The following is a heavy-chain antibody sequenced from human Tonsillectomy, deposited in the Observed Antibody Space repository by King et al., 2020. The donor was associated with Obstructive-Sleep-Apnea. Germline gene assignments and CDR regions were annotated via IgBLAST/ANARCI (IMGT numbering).Heavy chain of an antibody. CDR2: IKQNGSEK. V-gene: IGHV3-7*03. CDR1: GFTFSSYW. D-gene: IGHD3-3*01. CDR3: ARAESITICGVVSLGAFDI. J-gene: IGHJ3*02. Sequence: GQLVQSGGGLVQPGGSLRLSCAASGFTFSSYWMGLVRPAPGEGLEWVANIKQNGSEKYYVDSVEGRFTISRDNPKNSLYLQRNSLRAADTAVYYCARAESITICGVVSLGAFDIWGQGTMVTVSS.